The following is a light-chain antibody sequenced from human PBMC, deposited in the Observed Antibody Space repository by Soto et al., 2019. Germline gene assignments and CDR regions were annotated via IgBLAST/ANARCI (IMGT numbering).Light chain of an antibody. J-gene: IGKJ3*01. V-gene: IGKV3-20*01. CDR1: QSVSSTY. CDR2: AAS. Sequence: EIVLTQSPGTLSLSPGERATLCCRASQSVSSTYIAWYQQKPGQAPSLLIDAASDSANGIADRLSGSGSGTDFTLPNSRLEPDDFGGYYCQQYGRFPRKFGPGTNVDSK. CDR3: QQYGRFPRK.